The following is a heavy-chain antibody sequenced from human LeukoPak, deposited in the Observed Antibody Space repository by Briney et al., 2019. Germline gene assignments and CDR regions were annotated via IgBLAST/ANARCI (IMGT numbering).Heavy chain of an antibody. D-gene: IGHD1-26*01. V-gene: IGHV1-69*05. J-gene: IGHJ4*02. CDR3: ARDLGGSYR. CDR1: VGTFSSYP. CDR2: IIPIFGTA. Sequence: VASVKVSCKASVGTFSSYPISWVRQAPRQRLEWMGRIIPIFGTANYAQKFQGRVTITTDESTSTAYMELSSLRSEDTAVYYCARDLGGSYRWGQGTLVTVSS.